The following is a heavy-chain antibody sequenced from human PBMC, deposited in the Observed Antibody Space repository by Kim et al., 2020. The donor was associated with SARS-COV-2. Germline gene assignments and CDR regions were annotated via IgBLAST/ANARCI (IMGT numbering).Heavy chain of an antibody. V-gene: IGHV3-23*01. CDR2: ISGSGGST. D-gene: IGHD3-10*01. CDR3: AKVSSYRFGENYYYGMDV. Sequence: GGSLRLSCAASGFTFSSYAMSWVRQAPGKGLEWVSAISGSGGSTYYADSVKGRFTISRDNSKNTLYLQMNSLRAEDTAVYYCAKVSSYRFGENYYYGMDVWGQGTTVTVSS. CDR1: GFTFSSYA. J-gene: IGHJ6*02.